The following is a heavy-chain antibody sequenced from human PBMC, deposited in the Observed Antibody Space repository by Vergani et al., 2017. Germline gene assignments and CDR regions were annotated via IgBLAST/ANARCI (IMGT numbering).Heavy chain of an antibody. V-gene: IGHV1-2*02. CDR1: GYTFTGHY. J-gene: IGHJ3*02. Sequence: QVQLVQSGAEVKKPWASVKVSCKASGYTFTGHYMHWVRQAPGQGLEWMGWINPNSGGTNYAQKFQGRVTMTSDTSISTAYMELSRLRSDDTAVYYCASSNWNHVRPIYAFDIWGQGTMVTVSS. D-gene: IGHD1-14*01. CDR3: ASSNWNHVRPIYAFDI. CDR2: INPNSGGT.